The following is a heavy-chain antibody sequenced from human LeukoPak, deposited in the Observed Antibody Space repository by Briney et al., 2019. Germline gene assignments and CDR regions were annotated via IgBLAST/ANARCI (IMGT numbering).Heavy chain of an antibody. Sequence: GASVNVSCKASGYTFTSYYMHWVRQAPGQGLEWMGIINPSGGSTSYAQKFQGRVTMTRDTSTSTVYMELSSLRSEDTAVYYCAREGITGTTNYYYFDYWGQGTLVTVSS. CDR3: AREGITGTTNYYYFDY. CDR1: GYTFTSYY. CDR2: INPSGGST. J-gene: IGHJ4*02. V-gene: IGHV1-46*01. D-gene: IGHD1-7*01.